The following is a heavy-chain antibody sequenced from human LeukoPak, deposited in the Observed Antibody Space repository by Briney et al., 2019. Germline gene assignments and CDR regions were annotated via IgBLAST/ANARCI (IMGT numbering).Heavy chain of an antibody. Sequence: GGSLRLSCAASGFTFNNYWMHWVRQAPGKGLVWVARTNTHGTSANYADSVKGRFIISRDNANNTLYLQMNGLRDEDTGVYYALAXYYYYXXXXWGKGXXXTVX. CDR3: LAXYYYYXXXX. V-gene: IGHV3-74*01. CDR2: TNTHGTSA. CDR1: GFTFNNYW. J-gene: IGHJ6*03.